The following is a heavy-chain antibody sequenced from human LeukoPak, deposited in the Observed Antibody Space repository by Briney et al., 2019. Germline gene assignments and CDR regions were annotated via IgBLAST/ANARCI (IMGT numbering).Heavy chain of an antibody. Sequence: GGSLRLSCAASGFTFSSYAMHWVRQAPGKGLEWVAVISYDGSNKYYADSVKGRFTISRDNSKNTLYLQMNSLRAEDTAVYYCARDKFDYDSSGYYDWGQGILVTVSS. CDR3: ARDKFDYDSSGYYD. V-gene: IGHV3-30-3*01. J-gene: IGHJ4*02. D-gene: IGHD3-22*01. CDR2: ISYDGSNK. CDR1: GFTFSSYA.